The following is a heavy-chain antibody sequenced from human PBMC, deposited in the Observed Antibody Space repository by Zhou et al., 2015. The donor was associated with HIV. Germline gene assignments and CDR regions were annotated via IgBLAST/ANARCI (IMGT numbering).Heavy chain of an antibody. Sequence: QVQLVQSGGEVKKPGASMKVSCKASGYPFSSYGLTWVRQVPGQGLEWMGGITPMFDIHKYAQKFRARLTISVDKITDTAYMELSSLTSEDTAIYFCARSSVNHDDAFDLWGQGTNLIVSS. V-gene: IGHV1-69*10. CDR3: ARSSVNHDDAFDL. J-gene: IGHJ3*01. D-gene: IGHD1-14*01. CDR1: GYPFSSYG. CDR2: ITPMFDIH.